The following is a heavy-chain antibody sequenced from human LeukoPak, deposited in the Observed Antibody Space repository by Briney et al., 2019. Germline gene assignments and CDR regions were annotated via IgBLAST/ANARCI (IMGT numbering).Heavy chain of an antibody. D-gene: IGHD6-13*01. CDR3: ARGQSSWYWRYYGMDV. J-gene: IGHJ6*02. CDR1: GGSISSYY. V-gene: IGHV4-59*12. CDR2: IYNIGST. Sequence: PSETLSLTCTVSGGSISSYYWSWIRQPPGKGLEWIAYIYNIGSTNYNPSLKSRVTISVDTSKNQFSLKLSSVTAADTAVYYCARGQSSWYWRYYGMDVWGQGTTVTVSS.